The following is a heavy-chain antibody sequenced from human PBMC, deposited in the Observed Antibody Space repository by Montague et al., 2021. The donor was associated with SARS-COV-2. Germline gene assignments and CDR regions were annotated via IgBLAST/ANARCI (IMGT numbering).Heavy chain of an antibody. D-gene: IGHD5-12*01. CDR3: ARGGGLRNCGMDV. Sequence: SRRISCEASGFNVSTNYMSWVRQAPGKGLEWISVIYSGGDTYYAYSVKGRFTISRDNSKNTLYLQMNSLRAEDTAVYYCARGGGLRNCGMDVWGQGTTVTVSS. V-gene: IGHV3-53*01. J-gene: IGHJ6*02. CDR1: GFNVSTNY. CDR2: IYSGGDT.